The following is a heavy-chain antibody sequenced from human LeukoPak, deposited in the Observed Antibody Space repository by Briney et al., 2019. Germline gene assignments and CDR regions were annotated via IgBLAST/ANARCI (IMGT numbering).Heavy chain of an antibody. CDR2: IIPILGIA. CDR1: GGTFSSYT. D-gene: IGHD5-18*01. V-gene: IGHV1-69*10. CDR3: ARVLEDTAMDNWFDP. Sequence: SVKVSCKASGGTFSSYTISWVRQAPGQGLEWMGGIIPILGIANYAQKFQGRVTITADKSTSTAYMELSSLRSEDTAVYYCARVLEDTAMDNWFDPWGQGTLVTVSS. J-gene: IGHJ5*02.